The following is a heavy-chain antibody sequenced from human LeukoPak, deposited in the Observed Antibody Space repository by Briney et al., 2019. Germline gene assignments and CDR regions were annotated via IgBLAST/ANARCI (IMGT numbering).Heavy chain of an antibody. D-gene: IGHD3-16*01. V-gene: IGHV3-30*14. CDR1: GFTFSSYP. CDR2: IGHGGTNK. J-gene: IGHJ4*02. Sequence: PGGSLRLSCAASGFTFSSYPFHWVRQAPGKGLEWVSLIGHGGTNKFYTDSVKGRFTISRDDSKNTLYLQMDSLRPEDTAVYYCGRDFLLGAPDYFDQWGQGTLVTVSS. CDR3: GRDFLLGAPDYFDQ.